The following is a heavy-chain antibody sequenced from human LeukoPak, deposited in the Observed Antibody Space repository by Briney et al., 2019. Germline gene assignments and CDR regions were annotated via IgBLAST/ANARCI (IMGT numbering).Heavy chain of an antibody. CDR2: IIPMYGIP. Sequence: WASVKVSCKSSGNSFNTYAISWVRQSPGQGLEWMGRIIPMYGIPSYAQTFQGRVTITADKSTNTAYMELHSLRSEDTAVYYCARDSGLIDAVAPYRFWGQGTLVTVSS. V-gene: IGHV1-69*04. J-gene: IGHJ4*02. CDR3: ARDSGLIDAVAPYRF. D-gene: IGHD4-11*01. CDR1: GNSFNTYA.